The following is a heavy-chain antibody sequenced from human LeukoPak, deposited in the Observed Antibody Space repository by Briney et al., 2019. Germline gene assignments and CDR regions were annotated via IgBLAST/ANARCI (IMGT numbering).Heavy chain of an antibody. D-gene: IGHD6-13*01. CDR2: NYYSGST. V-gene: IGHV4-59*11. J-gene: IGHJ3*02. CDR3: ARESSSSWSGAFDI. Sequence: PSETLSLTCTVSGGSISSHYWSWIRHPPGKGREWIGYNYYSGSTNYNPSLKSRVTISVDTSKNQFSLKLSSVTAADTAVYYCARESSSSWSGAFDIWGQGTMVTVSS. CDR1: GGSISSHY.